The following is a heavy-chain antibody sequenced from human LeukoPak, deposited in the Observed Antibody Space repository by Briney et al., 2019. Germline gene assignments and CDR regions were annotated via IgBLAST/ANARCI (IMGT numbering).Heavy chain of an antibody. CDR2: INHSGST. Sequence: SETLSLTCAVYGGSFSGYYWSWIRQPPGKGLEWIGEINHSGSTNYNPSLKSRVTISVDTSKNQFSLKLSSVTAADTAVYYCARVGLWFGELSWFDPWGQRTLVTVSS. J-gene: IGHJ5*02. V-gene: IGHV4-34*01. CDR1: GGSFSGYY. CDR3: ARVGLWFGELSWFDP. D-gene: IGHD3-10*01.